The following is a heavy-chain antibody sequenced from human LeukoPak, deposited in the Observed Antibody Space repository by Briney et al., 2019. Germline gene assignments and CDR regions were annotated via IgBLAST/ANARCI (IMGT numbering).Heavy chain of an antibody. CDR2: ISYSGST. CDR1: GGYISRSTFH. CDR3: ARHPLNYYYYMDV. J-gene: IGHJ6*03. V-gene: IGHV4-39*01. Sequence: SETLSLTCTVSGGYISRSTFHWGWSRQPPGKGLEWIGSISYSGSTYSNPSLESRVTMSIDTSKNQFSLRLISVTAADTAVYYCARHPLNYYYYMDVWGKGTTVTVSS.